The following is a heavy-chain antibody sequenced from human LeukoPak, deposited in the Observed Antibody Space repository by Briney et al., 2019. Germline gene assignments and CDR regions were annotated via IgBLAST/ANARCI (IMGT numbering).Heavy chain of an antibody. CDR3: ARDGGHSTDLDY. CDR2: IKQDGSER. V-gene: IGHV3-7*01. D-gene: IGHD2/OR15-2a*01. CDR1: GFTFDDYG. J-gene: IGHJ4*02. Sequence: GGSLRLSCAASGFTFDDYGMSWVRQAPGKGPEWVANIKQDGSERYYVASVKGRFTISRDNAKNSLYLQMNSLRAEDTAVYYCARDGGHSTDLDYWGQGTLVTVSS.